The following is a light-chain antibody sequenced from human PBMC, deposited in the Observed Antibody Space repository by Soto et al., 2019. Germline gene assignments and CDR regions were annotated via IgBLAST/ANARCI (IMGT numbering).Light chain of an antibody. CDR1: QSVSSN. CDR2: GAS. CDR3: QQYHDWPLT. Sequence: EIVMTQYPDILSVSPGERATLSCRASQSVSSNLAWYQQKPGQAPRLLIYGASTRATGIPAKFSGSGSGTELTLAISSLESEDFAVYYCQQYHDWPLTFGGGTKVDIK. J-gene: IGKJ4*01. V-gene: IGKV3-15*01.